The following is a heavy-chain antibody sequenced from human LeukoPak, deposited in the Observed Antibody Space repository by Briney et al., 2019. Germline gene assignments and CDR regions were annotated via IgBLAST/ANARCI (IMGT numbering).Heavy chain of an antibody. CDR1: GFTFSNYW. J-gene: IGHJ3*02. CDR2: MNQDGSEK. D-gene: IGHD2-2*01. V-gene: IGHV3-7*01. Sequence: GGSLRLSCEASGFTFSNYWMSWVRQAPGKGLEWVANMNQDGSEKYYVDSVMGRFTISRDNAKNSLYLQMNSLRAEDTAVYYCASLIVVVPAAMRGSDAFDIWGQGTMVTVSS. CDR3: ASLIVVVPAAMRGSDAFDI.